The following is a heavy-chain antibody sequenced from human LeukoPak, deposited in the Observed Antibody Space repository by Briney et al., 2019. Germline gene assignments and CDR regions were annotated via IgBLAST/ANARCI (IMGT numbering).Heavy chain of an antibody. Sequence: SETLSLTCAVYGGSFSGFYWSWIRQPPGKGLEWIGEINHSGSTNYNPSLKSRVTISVDTSKSQFSLKLSSVTAADTAVYHCARHGTRYYYYYMDVWGKGTTVTVSS. J-gene: IGHJ6*03. CDR1: GGSFSGFY. CDR2: INHSGST. V-gene: IGHV4-34*01. CDR3: ARHGTRYYYYYMDV.